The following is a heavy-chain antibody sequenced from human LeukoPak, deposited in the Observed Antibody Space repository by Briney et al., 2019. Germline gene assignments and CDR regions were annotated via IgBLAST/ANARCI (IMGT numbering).Heavy chain of an antibody. D-gene: IGHD3-10*01. V-gene: IGHV3-21*01. Sequence: GGSLRLSCAASGFTFSSYSMNWVRQAPGKGLEWVSSISSSSSYIYYADSVKGRFTISRDNAKNSLYLQMNSLRAEDTAVYYCARGQTDYYGSGSFAGDYWGQGTLVTVSS. J-gene: IGHJ4*02. CDR1: GFTFSSYS. CDR3: ARGQTDYYGSGSFAGDY. CDR2: ISSSSSYI.